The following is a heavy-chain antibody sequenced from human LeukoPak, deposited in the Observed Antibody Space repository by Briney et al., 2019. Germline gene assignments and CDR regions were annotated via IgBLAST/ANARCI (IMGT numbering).Heavy chain of an antibody. CDR3: ARPDNYGYYFEY. Sequence: PGGSLRLSCAASGFTFSSYWMSWVRQAPGKGLEWVSVIYSGGRTYYVDSVKGRFTISRDNSKNIVYLQMNSLRAEDTAVYYCARPDNYGYYFEYWGQGTLVTVSS. J-gene: IGHJ4*02. V-gene: IGHV3-53*01. CDR1: GFTFSSYW. D-gene: IGHD5-18*01. CDR2: IYSGGRT.